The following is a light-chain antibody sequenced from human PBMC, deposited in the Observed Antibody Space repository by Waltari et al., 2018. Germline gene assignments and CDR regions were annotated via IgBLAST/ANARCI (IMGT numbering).Light chain of an antibody. CDR1: QNITIY. CDR3: HQGYTTPET. V-gene: IGKV1-39*01. J-gene: IGKJ5*01. CDR2: GAS. Sequence: DIQMTQSPSSLSASVGDKVSITCRANQNITIYLNWYKQKLGKAPKVLIYGASSLQSGVPPRFSGSGSGTDFTLTISSLQPEDFATYYCHQGYTTPETFGQGTRLEIK.